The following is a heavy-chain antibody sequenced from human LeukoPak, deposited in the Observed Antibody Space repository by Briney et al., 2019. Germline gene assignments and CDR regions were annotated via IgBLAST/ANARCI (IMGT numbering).Heavy chain of an antibody. CDR2: ISGNGDST. J-gene: IGHJ4*02. D-gene: IGHD5-12*01. V-gene: IGHV3-23*01. Sequence: GGSLTLSCAAYGHTFSNYAMSWVRQAPGKGLEWVSAISGNGDSTFYADSVKGRFTNSRDSSKNTLYLQMSNRRAGDTAIYYCTKHLATSGSYPRGFWGQGTLVSVSS. CDR1: GHTFSNYA. CDR3: TKHLATSGSYPRGF.